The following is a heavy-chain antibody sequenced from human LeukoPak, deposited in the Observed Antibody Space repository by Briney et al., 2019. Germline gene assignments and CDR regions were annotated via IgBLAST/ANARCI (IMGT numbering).Heavy chain of an antibody. Sequence: SETLSLTCTVSGGSISSYYWSWIRQPPGKGLEWIGYIYYSGSTNYNPSLKSRVTISVDTSKNQFSLKLSSVTAADTAVYYCARRVMITFGGVIVILNWFDPWGQGTLVTVFS. D-gene: IGHD3-16*02. J-gene: IGHJ5*02. V-gene: IGHV4-59*12. CDR3: ARRVMITFGGVIVILNWFDP. CDR1: GGSISSYY. CDR2: IYYSGST.